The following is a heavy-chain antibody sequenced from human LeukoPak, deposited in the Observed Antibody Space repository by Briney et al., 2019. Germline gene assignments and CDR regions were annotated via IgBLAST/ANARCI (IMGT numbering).Heavy chain of an antibody. J-gene: IGHJ5*02. CDR3: ARLPYNWSFDP. D-gene: IGHD1-20*01. CDR1: GGSISSSSYY. V-gene: IGHV4-39*01. Sequence: SETLSLTCTVSGGSISSSSYYWGWIRQPPGKGLAWIGSIYYSGTTYYNPSLKSRVTISVDRSKNQFSLELSSVTAADTAVYYCARLPYNWSFDPWGQGTLVTVSS. CDR2: IYYSGTT.